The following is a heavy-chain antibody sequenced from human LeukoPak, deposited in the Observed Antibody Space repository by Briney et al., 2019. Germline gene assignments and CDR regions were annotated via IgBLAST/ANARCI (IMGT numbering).Heavy chain of an antibody. Sequence: GGSLRLSCAASGFTFRRYSMNWIRQAPGKGLEWISYINEGSNNIFYADSVKGRFTISRDNAKNSLYLQMNSLRAEDTAVYYCARDPKSGYSSGPLSWGQGTLVTVSS. J-gene: IGHJ4*02. D-gene: IGHD6-19*01. V-gene: IGHV3-48*04. CDR1: GFTFRRYS. CDR3: ARDPKSGYSSGPLS. CDR2: INEGSNNI.